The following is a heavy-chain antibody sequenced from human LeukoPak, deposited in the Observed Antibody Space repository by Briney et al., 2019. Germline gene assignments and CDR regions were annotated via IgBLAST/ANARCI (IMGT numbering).Heavy chain of an antibody. J-gene: IGHJ3*02. CDR1: GYTFTGYY. D-gene: IGHD2-15*01. CDR3: ARAGGSFDAFDI. V-gene: IGHV1-2*02. CDR2: INPNSGGT. Sequence: ASVKVSCKVSGYTFTGYYIHWVRQAPGQGLEWMGWINPNSGGTNYAQKFQGRVTMTRDTSISTAYMELSSLRSDDTAVYYCARAGGSFDAFDIWGQGTMVTVSS.